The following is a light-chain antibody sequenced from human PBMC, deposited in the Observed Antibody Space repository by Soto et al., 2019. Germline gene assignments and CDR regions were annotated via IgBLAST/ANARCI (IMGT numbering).Light chain of an antibody. CDR3: QQSYSTPIT. CDR2: AAS. Sequence: DIQMTQTPSSLYASVEDRVIITCRASQSISNHLNWYQQKPGKAPKLLIYAASSLQSGVPSRFSGSGSGTDFTLTISSLQPEDFATYYCQQSYSTPITFGQGTRLEN. J-gene: IGKJ5*01. V-gene: IGKV1-39*01. CDR1: QSISNH.